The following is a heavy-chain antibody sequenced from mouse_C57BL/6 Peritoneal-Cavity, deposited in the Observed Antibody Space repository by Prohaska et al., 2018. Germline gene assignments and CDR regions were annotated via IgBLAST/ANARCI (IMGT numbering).Heavy chain of an antibody. CDR3: AGDRDCYWYYDV. CDR1: CFPIPSAYY. Sequence: QMQLQESGPGLVKPSHSLFLTCSITCFPIPSAYYCIWLRPSPVHPLEWMGDITHSGETFYNTSLQSPISISRETTKNQFFLQLDSVTTEDTAMYECAGDRDCYWYYDVWGTGTTGTVAS. J-gene: IGHJ1*03. CDR2: ITHSGET. V-gene: IGHV12-3*01.